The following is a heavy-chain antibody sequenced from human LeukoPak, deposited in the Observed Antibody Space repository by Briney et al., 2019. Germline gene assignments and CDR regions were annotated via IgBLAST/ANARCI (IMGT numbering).Heavy chain of an antibody. J-gene: IGHJ4*02. V-gene: IGHV1-69*05. CDR2: IIPIFGTA. D-gene: IGHD6-19*01. CDR3: AREAYSSGLDY. CDR1: GGTLSSYA. Sequence: ASVKVSCKASGGTLSSYAISWVRQAPGQGLEWMGRIIPIFGTANYAQKFQGRVTITTDESTSTAYMELSSLRSEDTAVYYCAREAYSSGLDYWGQGTLVTVSS.